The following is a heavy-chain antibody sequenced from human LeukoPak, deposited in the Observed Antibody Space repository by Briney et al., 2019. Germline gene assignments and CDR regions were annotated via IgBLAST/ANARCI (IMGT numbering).Heavy chain of an antibody. V-gene: IGHV4-59*01. CDR2: IYDSGST. D-gene: IGHD3-10*01. CDR3: ARGRYGSGTYLFFDY. J-gene: IGHJ4*02. CDR1: GGSISSND. Sequence: PSETLSLTCTVSGGSISSNDWSWIRQPPGRGLEWIGHIYDSGSTKYSPSLKSRVTISVDTSKNHFSLRLTSVTAADTAMYYCARGRYGSGTYLFFDYWGQGSLVTVSS.